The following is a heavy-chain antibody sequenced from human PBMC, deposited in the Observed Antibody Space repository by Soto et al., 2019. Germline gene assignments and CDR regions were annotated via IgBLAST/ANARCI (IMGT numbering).Heavy chain of an antibody. D-gene: IGHD3-9*01. CDR3: AHRRNELRYFDWLIGAFDV. J-gene: IGHJ3*01. V-gene: IGHV2-5*02. CDR2: IYWDDDK. Sequence: QITLKESGPPLVKPTQTLMLTCTFSGFSLSTSGVAVGWIRQPPGKALEWLALIYWDDDKRYSPSLKSRLTITKDTSKNQVVLTMANMDPVDTATYYCAHRRNELRYFDWLIGAFDVWGQGTMVTVS. CDR1: GFSLSTSGVA.